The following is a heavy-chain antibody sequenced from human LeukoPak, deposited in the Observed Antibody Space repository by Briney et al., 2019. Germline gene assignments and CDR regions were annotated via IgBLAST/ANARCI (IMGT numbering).Heavy chain of an antibody. CDR1: GFTFSDYY. Sequence: GGSLRLSCAASGFTFSDYYMSWIRQAPGKGLEWVSYISSSSSYTNYADSVKGRFTISRDNAENSLHLQMNSLRAEDTAVYYCANSVYGGNTHFDYWGQGTLVTVPS. CDR2: ISSSSSYT. D-gene: IGHD4-23*01. J-gene: IGHJ4*02. V-gene: IGHV3-11*03. CDR3: ANSVYGGNTHFDY.